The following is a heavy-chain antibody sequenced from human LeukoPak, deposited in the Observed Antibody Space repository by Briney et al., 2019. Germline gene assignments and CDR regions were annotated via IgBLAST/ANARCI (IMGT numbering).Heavy chain of an antibody. CDR2: TTSGSRGYN. V-gene: IGHV6-1*01. D-gene: IGHD6-13*01. CDR3: ARARTKQYGSSWYERGRSVDNWFDP. CDR1: GDSVSGNSAA. Sequence: SQTLSLTCAISGDSVSGNSAAWNWIRQSPSKGFNWRGRTTSGSRGYNDYAVSVKSRITINPDTSKNQFSLQLNSVTPEDTAVYYCARARTKQYGSSWYERGRSVDNWFDPWGQGTLVTVSS. J-gene: IGHJ5*02.